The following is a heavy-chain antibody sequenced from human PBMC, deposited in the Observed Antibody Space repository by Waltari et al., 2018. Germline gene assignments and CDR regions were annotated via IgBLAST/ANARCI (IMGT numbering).Heavy chain of an antibody. CDR1: GLPFSDHY. Sequence: EVQLVASGGDLVQPGGSLRLSCAGSGLPFSDHYIDWVRQAPGKGLEWLGLTRNKENSYSTVYAASVKGRFTISRDDSKNLAYLQMNSLGIDDTAIYYCVRSYTASPMDVWGQGTTVTVSS. CDR2: TRNKENSYST. V-gene: IGHV3-72*01. D-gene: IGHD2-2*02. J-gene: IGHJ6*02. CDR3: VRSYTASPMDV.